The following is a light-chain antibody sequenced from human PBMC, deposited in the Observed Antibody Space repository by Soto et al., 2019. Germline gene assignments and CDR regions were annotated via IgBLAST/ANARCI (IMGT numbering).Light chain of an antibody. CDR3: CSYAGSYTVV. Sequence: QSALTQPRSVSGSPGQSVTISCTATSSDVGGYNYVSWYQQHPDKAPKLMIYDVTKRPSGVPDRFSGSKSGNTASLTISGLQAEDEADYYCCSYAGSYTVVFGGGTKLTVL. CDR2: DVT. J-gene: IGLJ2*01. CDR1: SSDVGGYNY. V-gene: IGLV2-11*01.